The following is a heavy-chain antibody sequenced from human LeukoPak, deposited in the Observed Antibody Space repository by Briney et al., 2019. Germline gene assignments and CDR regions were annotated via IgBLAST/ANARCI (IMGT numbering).Heavy chain of an antibody. J-gene: IGHJ6*03. CDR2: ISSNGGST. V-gene: IGHV3-64*01. CDR3: ARVRWDYGDYGGWRTQNIYYYYMDV. Sequence: GGSLRLSCAASGFTFSSYAMHWVRQAPGKGLEYVSAISSNGGSTYYANSVKGRFTISRDNSKNTLYLQMGSLRAEDMAVYYCARVRWDYGDYGGWRTQNIYYYYMDVWGKGTTVTVSS. D-gene: IGHD4-17*01. CDR1: GFTFSSYA.